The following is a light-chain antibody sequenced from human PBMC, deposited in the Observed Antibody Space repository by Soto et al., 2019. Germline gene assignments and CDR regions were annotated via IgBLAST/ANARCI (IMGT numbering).Light chain of an antibody. J-gene: IGKJ2*01. Sequence: DIQMTQSPSSLSASVGESVTIPCRASQNINKYLNWYQQRSGRAPRLLIHTASSLHSGVPPRFSGSGSGSDFTLTISTLQPEDLATYFCQQSFSTPYTFGQGTKVEI. CDR1: QNINKY. CDR2: TAS. CDR3: QQSFSTPYT. V-gene: IGKV1-39*01.